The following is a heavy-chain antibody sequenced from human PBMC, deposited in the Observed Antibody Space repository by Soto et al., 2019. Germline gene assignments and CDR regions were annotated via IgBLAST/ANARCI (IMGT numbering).Heavy chain of an antibody. J-gene: IGHJ6*03. V-gene: IGHV3-66*01. CDR3: ARDDVLCDGGRCYGIYLDA. Sequence: GGSLRLSCAASGFTVSSKYMTWVRQAPGKGLEWVSLIQSGGTTYYADSVKGRFTISRDTSENTLHLQMDSLRVEDTAVYYCARDDVLCDGGRCYGIYLDAWGKGTTVTVSS. D-gene: IGHD2-15*01. CDR1: GFTVSSKY. CDR2: IQSGGTT.